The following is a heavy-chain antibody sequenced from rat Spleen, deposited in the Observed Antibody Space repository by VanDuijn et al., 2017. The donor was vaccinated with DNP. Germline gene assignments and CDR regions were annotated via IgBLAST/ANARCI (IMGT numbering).Heavy chain of an antibody. CDR3: AIDNYGFAY. D-gene: IGHD1-11*01. Sequence: EVQLVESGGGLVQPGRSLKLSCAASGFTFSNYDMAWVRQAPTKGLEWVASISTSGGSTYYRDSVKGRFTVSRDNAKSTLYLQMDSLRSEDTATYYCAIDNYGFAYWGQGTLVTVSS. CDR1: GFTFSNYD. V-gene: IGHV5-27*01. J-gene: IGHJ3*01. CDR2: ISTSGGST.